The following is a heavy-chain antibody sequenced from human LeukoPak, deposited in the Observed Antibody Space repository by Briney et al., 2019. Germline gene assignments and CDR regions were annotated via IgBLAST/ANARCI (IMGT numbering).Heavy chain of an antibody. CDR1: GGSISSYY. CDR3: ARAAMVFNWFDP. CDR2: IYYSGST. V-gene: IGHV4-59*01. D-gene: IGHD5-18*01. J-gene: IGHJ5*02. Sequence: SETLSLTCAVYGGSISSYYWSWIRQPPGKGLEWIGYIYYSGSTNYNPSLKSRVTISVDTSKNQFSLKLSSVTAADTAVYYCARAAMVFNWFDPWGQGTLVTVSS.